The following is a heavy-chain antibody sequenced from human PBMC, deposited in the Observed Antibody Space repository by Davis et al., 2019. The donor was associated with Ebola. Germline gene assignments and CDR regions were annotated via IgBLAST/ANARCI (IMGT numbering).Heavy chain of an antibody. CDR2: INHSGST. CDR1: GGSFSGYY. J-gene: IGHJ5*02. Sequence: PSETLSLTCAVYGGSFSGYYWSWIRQPPGKGLEWIGEINHSGSTNYNPSLKSRVTISVDTSKNQFSLKLSSVTAADTAVYYCARGHTVTNNWFDPWGQGTLVTVSS. V-gene: IGHV4-34*01. CDR3: ARGHTVTNNWFDP. D-gene: IGHD4-17*01.